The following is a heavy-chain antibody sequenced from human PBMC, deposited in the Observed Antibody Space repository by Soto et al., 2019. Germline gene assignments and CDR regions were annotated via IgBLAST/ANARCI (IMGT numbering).Heavy chain of an antibody. V-gene: IGHV4-31*03. Sequence: PSETLSLTCTVSGGSISSGGYYWSWIRQHPGKGLERIGYIYYSGSTYYNPSLKSRVTISVDTSKNQFSLKLSSVTAADTAVFYCASSPQQLAPLFDYWGQGTLVTVSS. CDR1: GGSISSGGYY. CDR3: ASSPQQLAPLFDY. CDR2: IYYSGST. J-gene: IGHJ4*02. D-gene: IGHD6-13*01.